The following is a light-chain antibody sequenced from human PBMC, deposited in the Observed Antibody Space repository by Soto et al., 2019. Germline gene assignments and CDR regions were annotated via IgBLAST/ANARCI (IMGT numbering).Light chain of an antibody. V-gene: IGKV1-5*01. J-gene: IGKJ1*01. CDR1: QSISSW. Sequence: DIQMTQSPSTLSASVGDRVTITCGASQSISSWLAWYQQKPGKAPKLLIYDASSLESGVPSRFRGSGYGTELTLTISSMKPDDFATFYCQQYNGYSRTFGHGTKVDIK. CDR3: QQYNGYSRT. CDR2: DAS.